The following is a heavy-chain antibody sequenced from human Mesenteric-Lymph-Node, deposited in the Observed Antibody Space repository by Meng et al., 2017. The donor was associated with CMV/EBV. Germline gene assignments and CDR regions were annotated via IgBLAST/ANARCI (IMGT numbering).Heavy chain of an antibody. Sequence: GSLRLSCTVSGGSIRSSYYWGWIRQPPGKGLEWIGSISYSGNTNYNPSLKSRVTISVDTSKNQFSLKMSSVTAVDTGVYYCARLEWSHLNYYGMDVWGQGTTVTVSS. V-gene: IGHV4-39*01. CDR2: ISYSGNT. J-gene: IGHJ6*02. CDR1: GGSIRSSYY. D-gene: IGHD3-3*01. CDR3: ARLEWSHLNYYGMDV.